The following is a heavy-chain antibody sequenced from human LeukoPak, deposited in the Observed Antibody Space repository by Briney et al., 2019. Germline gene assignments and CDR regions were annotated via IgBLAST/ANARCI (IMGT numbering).Heavy chain of an antibody. CDR2: FYYSGST. V-gene: IGHV4-59*01. CDR3: ARGVTRYCSSTSCPPTFDP. J-gene: IGHJ5*02. Sequence: SETLSLTCTVSGGSISSYYWSWIRQPPGKGLEWIGYFYYSGSTNYNPSLKSRVTISVDTSKNQFSLKLSSVTAADTAVYYCARGVTRYCSSTSCPPTFDPWGQGTLVTVSS. CDR1: GGSISSYY. D-gene: IGHD2-2*01.